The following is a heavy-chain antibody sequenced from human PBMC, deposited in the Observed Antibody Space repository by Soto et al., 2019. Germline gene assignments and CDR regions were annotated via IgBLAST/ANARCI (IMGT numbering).Heavy chain of an antibody. J-gene: IGHJ5*02. V-gene: IGHV1-69*13. D-gene: IGHD3-16*01. CDR1: GGTFSSYA. CDR3: ARAGGSGFDP. CDR2: IIPIFGTA. Sequence: ASVKVSCKASGGTFSSYAISWVRQAPGQGLEWMGGIIPIFGTANYAQKFQGRVTITADESTSTAYMELSSLRSEDRAVYYCARAGGSGFDPWGQGTLVTVSS.